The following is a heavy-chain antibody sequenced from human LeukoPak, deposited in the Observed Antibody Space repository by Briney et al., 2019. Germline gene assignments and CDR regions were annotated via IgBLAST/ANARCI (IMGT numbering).Heavy chain of an antibody. CDR3: ARAGDYGSGSCAFDM. J-gene: IGHJ3*02. Sequence: GGSLRPSCAASGFTFSSYWMHWVRQAPGKGLVWVSRIRSDGSTTYADSVKGRFTISRDNAKNTLYLQMNSLRAEDTAVYYCARAGDYGSGSCAFDMWGQGTMVTVSS. V-gene: IGHV3-74*01. D-gene: IGHD3-10*01. CDR2: IRSDGST. CDR1: GFTFSSYW.